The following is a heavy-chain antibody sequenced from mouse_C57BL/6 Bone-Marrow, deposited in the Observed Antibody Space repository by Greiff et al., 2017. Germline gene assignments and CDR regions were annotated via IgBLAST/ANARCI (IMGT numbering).Heavy chain of an antibody. Sequence: VQLKQSGPGLVKPSQSLSLTCSVTGYSITSGYYWNWIRQFPGNKLEWMGYISYDGSNNYNPSLKNRISITRDTSKNQFFLKLNSVTTEDTATYYCARDLDYYGSRGYWGQGTSVTVSS. J-gene: IGHJ4*01. D-gene: IGHD1-1*01. CDR1: GYSITSGYY. CDR3: ARDLDYYGSRGY. V-gene: IGHV3-6*01. CDR2: ISYDGSN.